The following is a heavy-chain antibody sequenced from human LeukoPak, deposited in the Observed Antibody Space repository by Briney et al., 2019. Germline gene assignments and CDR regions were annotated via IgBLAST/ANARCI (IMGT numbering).Heavy chain of an antibody. V-gene: IGHV1-3*01. D-gene: IGHD4-17*01. Sequence: GASVNVSCKASGYTFTRYAMHWVRQAPGQRLEWMGWINAGNGNTKYSQKFQGRVTITRDTSASTAYMELSSLRSEDTAVYYCAREEVTTPYYYYGMDVWGQGTTVTVSS. CDR2: INAGNGNT. J-gene: IGHJ6*02. CDR3: AREEVTTPYYYYGMDV. CDR1: GYTFTRYA.